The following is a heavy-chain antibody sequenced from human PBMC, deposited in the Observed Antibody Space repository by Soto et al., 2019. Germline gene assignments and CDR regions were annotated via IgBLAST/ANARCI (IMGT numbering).Heavy chain of an antibody. CDR2: IKSKTDVGTA. CDR3: TTGIYYDILTGYHNVAY. J-gene: IGHJ4*02. V-gene: IGHV3-15*01. CDR1: GFNLSHPW. D-gene: IGHD3-9*01. Sequence: EVQLVESGGGLVKPGGSLRLSCVASGFNLSHPWMTWVRQAAGKGREWVGLIKSKTDVGTAEYAAPVKGRATISRDDSKNPVYLQMNSLKTEDTAVYYCTTGIYYDILTGYHNVAYWGQGALVTVSS.